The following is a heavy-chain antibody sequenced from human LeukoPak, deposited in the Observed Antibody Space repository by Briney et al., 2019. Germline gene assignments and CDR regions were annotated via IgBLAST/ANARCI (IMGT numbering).Heavy chain of an antibody. CDR3: ARGQPPSYYDMDV. D-gene: IGHD6-13*01. CDR1: GFTFSSYG. CDR2: IWSDGSSK. J-gene: IGHJ6*02. V-gene: IGHV3-33*08. Sequence: GGSLRLSCSASGFTFSSYGMHWVRQAPGKGLEWVAVIWSDGSSKHYADSVKGRFTISRDNSKNTLYLQMSSLRAEDTALYYCARGQPPSYYDMDVWGQGTTVTVSS.